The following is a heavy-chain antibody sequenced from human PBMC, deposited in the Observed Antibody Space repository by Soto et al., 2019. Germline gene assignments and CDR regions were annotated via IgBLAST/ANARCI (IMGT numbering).Heavy chain of an antibody. CDR3: AHRRGWYNWADGHFEF. V-gene: IGHV2-5*02. Sequence: SGPTLVNPTDTLALTCKFSGFSISTSGVGVGWIRQPPGKALEWLAFTYWDNDNRFNPSLKTRLSVAKDTSKNLVVLLMTSMDPVDTATYYCAHRRGWYNWADGHFEFWGPGILVTVSS. J-gene: IGHJ4*02. D-gene: IGHD1-20*01. CDR1: GFSISTSGVG. CDR2: TYWDNDN.